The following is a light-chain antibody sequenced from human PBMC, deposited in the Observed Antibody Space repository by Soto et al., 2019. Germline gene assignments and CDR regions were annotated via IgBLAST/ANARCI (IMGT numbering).Light chain of an antibody. CDR3: QQYGDSPLT. J-gene: IGKJ4*01. V-gene: IGKV3-20*01. CDR1: QSVSSSY. CDR2: GAS. Sequence: EILVTQSPGALSLSPGERATLSCRASQSVSSSYLAWYQQKPGQAPGLLIYGASSRATGIPDRFSGSGSGTDFTLTISRLEPEDFAVYYCQQYGDSPLTFGGGTKVDIK.